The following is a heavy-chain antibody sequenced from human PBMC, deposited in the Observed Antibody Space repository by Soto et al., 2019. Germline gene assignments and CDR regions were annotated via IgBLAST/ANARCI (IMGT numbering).Heavy chain of an antibody. J-gene: IGHJ4*02. CDR2: IWYDGSNK. V-gene: IGHV3-33*01. CDR3: ATQNEPTSNYYDSSGTFDY. CDR1: GFTFSSYG. Sequence: QVQLVESGGGVVQPGRSLRLSCAASGFTFSSYGMHWVRQAPGKGLEWVAVIWYDGSNKYYADSVKGRFTISRDNSKNTLYLQMNSLRAEDTAVYYCATQNEPTSNYYDSSGTFDYWGQGTLVTVSS. D-gene: IGHD3-22*01.